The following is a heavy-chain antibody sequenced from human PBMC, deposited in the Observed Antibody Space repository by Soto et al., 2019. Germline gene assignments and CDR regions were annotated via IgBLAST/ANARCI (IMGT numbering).Heavy chain of an antibody. D-gene: IGHD6-13*01. CDR2: IYYSGST. CDR3: ARDMGDGSSWIGAFDF. Sequence: SETLSLTCTVSGGSISSYYWSWIRQPPGKGLEWIGYIYYSGSTNYNPSLKSRVTISVDTSKNQFSLKLSSVTAADTAVYYCARDMGDGSSWIGAFDFWGQGTMVTVSS. J-gene: IGHJ3*01. CDR1: GGSISSYY. V-gene: IGHV4-59*01.